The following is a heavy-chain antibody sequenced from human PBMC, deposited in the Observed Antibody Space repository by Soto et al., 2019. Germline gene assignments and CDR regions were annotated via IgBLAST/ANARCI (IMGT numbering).Heavy chain of an antibody. CDR2: IYYSGST. D-gene: IGHD1-26*01. Sequence: PSETLSLTCTVSGGSISSYYWSWIRQPPGKGLEWIGYIYYSGSTNYNPSLKSRVTISVDTSKNQFSLKLSSVTAADTAVYYCARQAKVGATPASSWYYFDYWGQGTLVTVSS. J-gene: IGHJ4*02. CDR1: GGSISSYY. CDR3: ARQAKVGATPASSWYYFDY. V-gene: IGHV4-59*08.